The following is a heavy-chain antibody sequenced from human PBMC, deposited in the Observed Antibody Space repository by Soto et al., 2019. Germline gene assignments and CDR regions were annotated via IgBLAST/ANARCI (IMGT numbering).Heavy chain of an antibody. CDR2: IYYSGST. CDR3: ARAGIATGFDY. V-gene: IGHV4-59*01. Sequence: SETLFLTCTVSGGSISSYYWSWIRQPPGKGLEWIGYIYYSGSTNYNPSLKSRVTISVDTSKNQFSLKLSSVTAADTAVYYCARAGIATGFDYWGQGTLVTVSS. D-gene: IGHD6-13*01. J-gene: IGHJ4*02. CDR1: GGSISSYY.